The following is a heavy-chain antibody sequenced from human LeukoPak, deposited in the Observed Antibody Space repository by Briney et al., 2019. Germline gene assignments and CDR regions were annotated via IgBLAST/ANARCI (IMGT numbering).Heavy chain of an antibody. CDR2: IRQDGSEQ. CDR1: GFTFSTYW. CDR3: ARVAVIYYYYTEV. J-gene: IGHJ6*03. Sequence: GGSLRLSCAASGFTFSTYWMSWVRQAPGKGLEWVANIRQDGSEQYYMDSVKGRFTISRDNAKHSLFLQMNSLRAEDTAVYYCARVAVIYYYYTEVWGKGTTVTVSS. D-gene: IGHD2/OR15-2a*01. V-gene: IGHV3-7*01.